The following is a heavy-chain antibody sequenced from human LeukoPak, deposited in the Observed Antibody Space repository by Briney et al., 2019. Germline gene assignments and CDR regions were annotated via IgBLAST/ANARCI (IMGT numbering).Heavy chain of an antibody. CDR1: GFRFSSYD. Sequence: GGSLRLSCAASGFRFSSYDIHWVRQAPGKGLEWVTFIESDGTREYYADSVKGRFTISRDNSKNTVYVQMNTLRAEDTAVYYCAKEGSGWYYLDYWGQGTVVTVSS. J-gene: IGHJ4*02. V-gene: IGHV3-30*02. CDR2: IESDGTRE. D-gene: IGHD6-19*01. CDR3: AKEGSGWYYLDY.